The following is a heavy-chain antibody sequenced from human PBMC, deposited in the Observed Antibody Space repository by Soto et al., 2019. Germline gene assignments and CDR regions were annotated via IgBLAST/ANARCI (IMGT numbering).Heavy chain of an antibody. V-gene: IGHV3-23*01. J-gene: IGHJ6*02. D-gene: IGHD3-10*01. CDR3: AKERRVRGVIPYYGMDV. CDR2: ISGSGGST. CDR1: GFTFSSYA. Sequence: GGSLRLSCAASGFTFSSYAMSWVRQAPGKGLEWVSAISGSGGSTYYADSVKGRFTISRDNSKNTLYLQMNSLRAEDTAVYYCAKERRVRGVIPYYGMDVWGQGTTVTVS.